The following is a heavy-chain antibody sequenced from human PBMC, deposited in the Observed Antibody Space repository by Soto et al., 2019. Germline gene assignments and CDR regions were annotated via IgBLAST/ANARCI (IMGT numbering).Heavy chain of an antibody. J-gene: IGHJ6*02. Sequence: SETLSLTCTVSGDSISSYYWTWIRQPPGKGLEWIAFIYYSGSTNYNPSLKSRVTISVDTSKNQFSLKLSSVTAADTAVYYCARGGGATPYYYYGMEVWGQGTTVTVSS. V-gene: IGHV4-59*01. CDR1: GDSISSYY. CDR2: IYYSGST. CDR3: ARGGGATPYYYYGMEV.